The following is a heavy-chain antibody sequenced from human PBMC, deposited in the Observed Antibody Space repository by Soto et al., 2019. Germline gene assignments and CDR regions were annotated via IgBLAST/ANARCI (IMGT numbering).Heavy chain of an antibody. D-gene: IGHD7-27*01. CDR2: IWYDGSNK. Sequence: FVRLYSAEPGCSCSSYGMHWVRQAPGKGLEWVAVIWYDGSNKYYADSVKGRFTISRDNSKNTLYLQMNSLRAEDTAVYYCARELTGWFDYWGQGTLVPVSS. J-gene: IGHJ4*02. V-gene: IGHV3-33*01. CDR1: GCSCSSYG. CDR3: ARELTGWFDY.